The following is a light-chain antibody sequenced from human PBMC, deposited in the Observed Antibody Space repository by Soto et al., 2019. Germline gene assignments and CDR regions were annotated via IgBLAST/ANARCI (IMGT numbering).Light chain of an antibody. CDR2: GAS. Sequence: EIVMTQSPASLSVSPGERDTLSCRASQSVSSNLAWYQQKPGQAPRLLIYGASTRDTGIPARFSGSGSGTEFTLTISSLQSEDLAVYYCQQYNSWPPLTFGGGTKVELK. CDR3: QQYNSWPPLT. CDR1: QSVSSN. J-gene: IGKJ4*01. V-gene: IGKV3-15*01.